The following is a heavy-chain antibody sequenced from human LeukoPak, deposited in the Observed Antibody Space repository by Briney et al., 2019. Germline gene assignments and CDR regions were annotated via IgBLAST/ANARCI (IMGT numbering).Heavy chain of an antibody. Sequence: GGSLRLSCAASGFTFSSYSMNWVRQAPGKGLEWVSYISSSSSTIYYADSVKGRFTISRDNAKNSLYLQMNSLRAEDTAVYYCARALYGSGSYYNVPSFDYWGQGTLVTVSS. J-gene: IGHJ4*02. CDR1: GFTFSSYS. CDR3: ARALYGSGSYYNVPSFDY. CDR2: ISSSSSTI. D-gene: IGHD3-10*01. V-gene: IGHV3-48*01.